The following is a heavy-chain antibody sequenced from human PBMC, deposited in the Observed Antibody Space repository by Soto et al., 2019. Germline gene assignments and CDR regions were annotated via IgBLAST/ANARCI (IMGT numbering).Heavy chain of an antibody. CDR3: AREEAAVITMRDA. CDR2: INPNSGGT. J-gene: IGHJ6*02. V-gene: IGHV1-2*04. CDR1: GYHFTGYY. Sequence: QVQLVQSGAEVKKPGASVNVSCKASGYHFTGYYMHWVRQAPGQGLEWMGWINPNSGGTNYAQKFQGWVTMTRDTSISTVYMDLSRLRSDDTAVYYYAREEAAVITMRDAWGQGTTVTVSS. D-gene: IGHD2-2*02.